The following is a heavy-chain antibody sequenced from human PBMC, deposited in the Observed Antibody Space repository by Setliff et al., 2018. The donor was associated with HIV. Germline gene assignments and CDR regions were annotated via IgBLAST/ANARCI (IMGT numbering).Heavy chain of an antibody. V-gene: IGHV1-46*01. D-gene: IGHD1-1*01. Sequence: ASVKVSCKASGYTFTRYYIHWVRQAPGQGLEWMGIINPSAGTTIYAQRFLGRVTMTRDTSTSTLYMELSSLSSEDTAVYYCARDAGVGTTSTVDFWGQGTLVTVSS. CDR2: INPSAGTT. CDR1: GYTFTRYY. J-gene: IGHJ4*02. CDR3: ARDAGVGTTSTVDF.